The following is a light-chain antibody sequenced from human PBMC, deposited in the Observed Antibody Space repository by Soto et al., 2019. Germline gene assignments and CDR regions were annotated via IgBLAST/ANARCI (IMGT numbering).Light chain of an antibody. V-gene: IGKV3-20*01. CDR1: QSVSSSY. CDR3: QEYGSPSRT. CDR2: GVS. Sequence: EIVLTQSPGTLSLSPGERATLSCRASQSVSSSYLAWYQQKPGQAPRLLIYGVSTRATGIADRFSGSGSGTDFTLTISRLEPEDFAVYYCQEYGSPSRTFGQWTKLEIK. J-gene: IGKJ2*01.